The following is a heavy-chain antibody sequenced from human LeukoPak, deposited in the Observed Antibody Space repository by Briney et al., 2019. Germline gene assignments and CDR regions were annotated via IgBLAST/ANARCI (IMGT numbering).Heavy chain of an antibody. D-gene: IGHD3-3*01. V-gene: IGHV4-34*01. CDR3: ARVRSVTIFGVVITEYFQH. Sequence: SETLSLTCAVYGGSFSGYYWSWIRQPPGKGLEWIGEINHSGSTNYNPSLKSRVTISVDTSKNQISLKLSSVTAADTAVYYCARVRSVTIFGVVITEYFQHWGQGTLVTVSS. CDR1: GGSFSGYY. CDR2: INHSGST. J-gene: IGHJ1*01.